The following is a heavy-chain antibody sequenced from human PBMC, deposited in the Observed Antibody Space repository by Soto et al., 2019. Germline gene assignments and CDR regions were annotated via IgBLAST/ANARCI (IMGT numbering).Heavy chain of an antibody. Sequence: QVQLVESGGGLVKPGGSLRLSCAASGFTFSDYYMSWIRQAPGKGLEWVSYISSSSSYTNYADSVEGRFTITRDNAKNSLYRHMNSLSAADTAVEYGVCAWGYSYYYYGMDVWGQGTTVTVSS. CDR2: ISSSSSYT. CDR1: GFTFSDYY. CDR3: VCAWGYSYYYYGMDV. D-gene: IGHD5-18*01. V-gene: IGHV3-11*06. J-gene: IGHJ6*02.